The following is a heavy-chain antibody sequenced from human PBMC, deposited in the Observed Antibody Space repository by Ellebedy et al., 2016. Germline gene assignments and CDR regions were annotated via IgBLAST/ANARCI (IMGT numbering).Heavy chain of an antibody. CDR3: AHLLIVVQPPYFDH. CDR2: IYWDDDK. J-gene: IGHJ4*02. D-gene: IGHD3-22*01. CDR1: GISYSGREVG. V-gene: IGHV2-5*02. Sequence: SGPTLVKPTETLTLTCTFSGISYSGREVGVGWIRQPPGKALESLALIYWDDDKRYIPSLQRRLTITKDTSKNQVVLTMTNMDPVDTATYYCAHLLIVVQPPYFDHWGQGTLVTVSS.